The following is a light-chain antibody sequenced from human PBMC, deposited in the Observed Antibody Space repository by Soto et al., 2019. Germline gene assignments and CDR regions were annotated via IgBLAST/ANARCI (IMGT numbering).Light chain of an antibody. Sequence: DIQMTQSPSSLSASVGDRVTITCQARRDIDNYLNWYQQKPGKAPNLLIYDASNLETGVPLRFSGSKSVTHFTLTISSLQPEDIGTYYCHQYDNRPFTFGQGTKLEIK. CDR2: DAS. CDR1: RDIDNY. CDR3: HQYDNRPFT. J-gene: IGKJ2*01. V-gene: IGKV1-33*01.